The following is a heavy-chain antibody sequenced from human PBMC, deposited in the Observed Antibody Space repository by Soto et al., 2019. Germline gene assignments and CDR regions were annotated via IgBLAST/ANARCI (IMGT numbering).Heavy chain of an antibody. CDR3: VRDGYPAWVYGVDV. J-gene: IGHJ6*02. Sequence: EVQLLESGGGLVQPGGSLRLSCAASGFTFSSYAMSWVRQAPGKGLEWVSGMNSDGSSTNYADSVKGRFTISRDNARNTLYLQMNSLRAEDTAVYYCVRDGYPAWVYGVDVWGQGTTVTVSS. V-gene: IGHV3-74*01. CDR1: GFTFSSYA. CDR2: MNSDGSST. D-gene: IGHD1-1*01.